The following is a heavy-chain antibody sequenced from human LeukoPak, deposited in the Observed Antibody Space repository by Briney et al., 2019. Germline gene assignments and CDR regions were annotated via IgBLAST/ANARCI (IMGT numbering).Heavy chain of an antibody. CDR1: GGSISSYY. V-gene: IGHV4-59*01. CDR2: IYYSGST. J-gene: IGHJ4*02. Sequence: PSETLSLTCTVSGGSISSYYWSWIRQPPGKRLEWIGYIYYSGSTNYNPSLKSRVTISVDTSKNQFSLKLSSVTAADTAVYYCARDTPLTYWGQGTLVTVSS. CDR3: ARDTPLTY.